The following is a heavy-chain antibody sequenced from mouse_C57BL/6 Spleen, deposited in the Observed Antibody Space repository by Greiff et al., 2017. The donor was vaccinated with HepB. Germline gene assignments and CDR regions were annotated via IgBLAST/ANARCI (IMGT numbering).Heavy chain of an antibody. Sequence: VQLKESGPELVKPGASVKISCKASGYSFTDYNMNWVKQSNGKSLEWIGVINPNYGTTSYNQKFKGKATLTVDQSSSTAYMQLNSLTSEDSAVYYCASNYDYDSYFDYWGQGTTLTVSS. J-gene: IGHJ2*01. CDR1: GYSFTDYN. V-gene: IGHV1-39*01. D-gene: IGHD2-4*01. CDR3: ASNYDYDSYFDY. CDR2: INPNYGTT.